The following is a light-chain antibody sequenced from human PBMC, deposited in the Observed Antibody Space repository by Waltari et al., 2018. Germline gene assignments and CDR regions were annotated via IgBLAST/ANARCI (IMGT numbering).Light chain of an antibody. V-gene: IGKV3-15*01. CDR2: GAS. CDR3: QHYGNWPMST. CDR1: QSVSNT. Sequence: EIVMTQYPATLSVSPGERVTPSCRASQSVSNTLAWYQQKPGQAPRRLIYGASTRASGIPARFSGSGSGTEFTLTISSLQSEDFAVYSCQHYGNWPMSTFGQGTKVEI. J-gene: IGKJ2*01.